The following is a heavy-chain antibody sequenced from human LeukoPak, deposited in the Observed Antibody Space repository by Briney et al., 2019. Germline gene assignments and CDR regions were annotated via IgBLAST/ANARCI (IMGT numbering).Heavy chain of an antibody. J-gene: IGHJ4*02. Sequence: PGGSLRLSCAASGFTFNSYSMNWVRRAPGKGLEWVSYIRSGSSTIYYADSVKGRFTISRDNAKNSLYLQMNSLRDEDTAVYYCARGLVSAFDCWGQGTLVTVSS. CDR3: ARGLVSAFDC. V-gene: IGHV3-48*02. D-gene: IGHD2-8*01. CDR1: GFTFNSYS. CDR2: IRSGSSTI.